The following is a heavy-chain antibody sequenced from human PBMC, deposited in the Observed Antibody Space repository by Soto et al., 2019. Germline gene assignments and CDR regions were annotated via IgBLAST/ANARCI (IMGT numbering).Heavy chain of an antibody. D-gene: IGHD4-17*01. V-gene: IGHV3-33*01. CDR1: GFTFSRHG. Sequence: QVQLLESGGGVVQPGTSLRLSCAASGFTFSRHGMHWVRQTPGKGLEWLAVILNDASGHWYADSVKGRFTISRDNFENTLYLQMNGLRLEDTAMYYCARDDDYPDNGFDYWGQGTLVTVSS. J-gene: IGHJ4*02. CDR3: ARDDDYPDNGFDY. CDR2: ILNDASGH.